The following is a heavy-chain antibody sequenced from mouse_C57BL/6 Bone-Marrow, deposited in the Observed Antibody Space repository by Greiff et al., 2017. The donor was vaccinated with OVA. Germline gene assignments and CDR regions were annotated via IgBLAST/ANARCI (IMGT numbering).Heavy chain of an antibody. CDR2: LYPGDGDT. CDR1: GYAFSSYW. CDR3: TRWYF. J-gene: IGHJ2*01. D-gene: IGHD1-1*02. Sequence: QVHVKQSGAELVQPGASVEISCKASGYAFSSYWLNWVKQRPGKGLEWLGQLYPGDGDTNYHGKFKGKATLTADKSSNPAYMQLSSLTSEDSSFYFCTRWYFWGQGTTLTVSA. V-gene: IGHV1-80*01.